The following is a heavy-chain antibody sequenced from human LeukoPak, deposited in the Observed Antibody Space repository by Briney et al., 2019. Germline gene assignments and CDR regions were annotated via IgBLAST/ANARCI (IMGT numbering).Heavy chain of an antibody. CDR2: ISGSGGST. Sequence: GGSLRPSCAASGFTFSSYAMSWVRQAPGKGLEWVSAISGSGGSTYYADSVKGRFTISRDNSKNTLYLQMNSLGAEDTAVYYCARLSRDYYDSSGYYWYRFYFDYWGQGTLVTVSS. CDR1: GFTFSSYA. J-gene: IGHJ4*02. CDR3: ARLSRDYYDSSGYYWYRFYFDY. V-gene: IGHV3-23*01. D-gene: IGHD3-22*01.